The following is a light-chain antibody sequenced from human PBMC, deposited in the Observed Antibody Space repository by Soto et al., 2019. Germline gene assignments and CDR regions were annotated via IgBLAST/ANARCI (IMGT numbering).Light chain of an antibody. Sequence: DIKMTQSPSSLSASVGDRVTITCRASQGISNYLAWYQTTPGKVPKLLIYAASTLQSGVPSRFSGSGSGTDFNLTISSLQPEDRATYYGQPSDSLPRTFGQGTKVDIK. V-gene: IGKV1-27*01. CDR3: QPSDSLPRT. J-gene: IGKJ1*01. CDR2: AAS. CDR1: QGISNY.